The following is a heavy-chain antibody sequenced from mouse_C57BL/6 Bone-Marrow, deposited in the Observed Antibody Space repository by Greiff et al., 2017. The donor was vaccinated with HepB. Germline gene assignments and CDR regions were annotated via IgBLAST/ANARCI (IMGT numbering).Heavy chain of an antibody. CDR3: ASRGNDYDPDY. J-gene: IGHJ2*01. CDR2: IDPSDSYT. V-gene: IGHV1-59*01. D-gene: IGHD2-4*01. CDR1: GYTFTSYW. Sequence: QVQLQQPGAELVRPGTSVKLSCKASGYTFTSYWMHWVKQRPGQGLEWIGVIDPSDSYTNYNQKFKGKATLTVDTSSSTAYMQLSSLTSEDSSVYYCASRGNDYDPDYWGQGTTLTVSS.